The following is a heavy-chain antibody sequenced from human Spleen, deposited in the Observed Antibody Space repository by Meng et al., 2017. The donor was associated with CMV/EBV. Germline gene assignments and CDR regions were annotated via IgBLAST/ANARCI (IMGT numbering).Heavy chain of an antibody. CDR1: GFTFSRFG. D-gene: IGHD3-9*01. Sequence: GGSLRLSCAASGFTFSRFGMNWVRQAPGTGLEWVAFIWSEGSNALYVDSVKGRFTISRDNSKNTLYLQMNSLRAEDTAVYYCAKDFGNFYDVLAGSDDSWGQGTLVTVSS. CDR2: IWSEGSNA. J-gene: IGHJ4*02. V-gene: IGHV3-30*02. CDR3: AKDFGNFYDVLAGSDDS.